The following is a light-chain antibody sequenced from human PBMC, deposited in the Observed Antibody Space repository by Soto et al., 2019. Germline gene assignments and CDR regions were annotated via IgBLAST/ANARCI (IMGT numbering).Light chain of an antibody. J-gene: IGKJ1*01. CDR3: LQTYIYPWT. CDR1: ESIRTW. Sequence: DIQMTQSPSTLSASIGDRVTITCRASESIRTWLAWYQHKPGKAPKFLIYDASSLESGVPSRFSGSGSGTEFTLTISNLQPDDFATYYCLQTYIYPWTFGQGTKVDIK. CDR2: DAS. V-gene: IGKV1-5*01.